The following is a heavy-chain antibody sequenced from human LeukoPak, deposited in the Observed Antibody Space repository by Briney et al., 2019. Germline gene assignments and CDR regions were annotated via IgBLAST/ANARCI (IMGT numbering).Heavy chain of an antibody. J-gene: IGHJ4*02. D-gene: IGHD6-19*01. CDR2: IYTSGST. CDR1: GGSISSGSYY. CDR3: AGDSGSGWYVD. Sequence: PSETLSLTCTVSGGSISSGSYYWSWIRQPAGKGLEWIGRIYTSGSTNYNPSLKSRVTISVDTSKNQFSLKLSSVTAADTAVYYCAGDSGSGWYVDWGQGTQVTVSS. V-gene: IGHV4-61*02.